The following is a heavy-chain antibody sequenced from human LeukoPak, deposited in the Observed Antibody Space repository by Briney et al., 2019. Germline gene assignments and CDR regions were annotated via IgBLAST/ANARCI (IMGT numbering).Heavy chain of an antibody. CDR2: ISAYNGNT. CDR3: ATGRAAEYFQH. J-gene: IGHJ1*01. Sequence: ASVKVSCKASGYTFSNYGINWVRQAPGQGLEWMGWISAYNGNTKYAEKLQGRATMTTDTSTSTGYMELRSLRSEDTAVYYCATGRAAEYFQHWGQGTLVTVSS. CDR1: GYTFSNYG. V-gene: IGHV1-18*01.